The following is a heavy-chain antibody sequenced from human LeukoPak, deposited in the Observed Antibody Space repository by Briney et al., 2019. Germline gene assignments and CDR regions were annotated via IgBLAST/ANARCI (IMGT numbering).Heavy chain of an antibody. CDR2: ISSSSTI. V-gene: IGHV3-48*01. D-gene: IGHD3-10*01. J-gene: IGHJ4*02. Sequence: GGSLRLSCAASGFTFSSYSMNWVRQAPGKGLEWVSYISSSSTIYYADSVKGRFTISRDNAKNSLYLQMNSLRAEDTAVYYCARDGGPNYYGSGSYQAYDYWGQGTLVTVSS. CDR1: GFTFSSYS. CDR3: ARDGGPNYYGSGSYQAYDY.